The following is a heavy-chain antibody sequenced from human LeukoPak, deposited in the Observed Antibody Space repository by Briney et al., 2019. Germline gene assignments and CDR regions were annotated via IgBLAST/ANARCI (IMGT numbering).Heavy chain of an antibody. CDR3: ARVVGGAYYYYYYMDV. V-gene: IGHV1-18*01. Sequence: GASVKVSCKGSGYTSTSYGISWVRQAPGQGLEWMGWISAYNCNTNYAHKLQGRVTMTTDTSTSTAYMELRSLRSDDTAVYYCARVVGGAYYYYYYMDVWGKGTTVTSSS. CDR1: GYTSTSYG. D-gene: IGHD3-16*01. CDR2: ISAYNCNT. J-gene: IGHJ6*03.